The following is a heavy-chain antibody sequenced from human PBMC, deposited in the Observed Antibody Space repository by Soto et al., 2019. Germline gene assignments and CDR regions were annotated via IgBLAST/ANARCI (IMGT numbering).Heavy chain of an antibody. CDR3: ARGPVLRFLEWLSLGPADYYYYMDV. CDR2: MNPNSGNT. D-gene: IGHD3-3*01. Sequence: ASVKVSCKASGYTFTSYDINWVRQATGQGLEWMGWMNPNSGNTGYAQKFQGRVTMTRNTSISTAYMELSSLRSEDTAVYYCARGPVLRFLEWLSLGPADYYYYMDVWGKGTTVTVSS. V-gene: IGHV1-8*01. J-gene: IGHJ6*03. CDR1: GYTFTSYD.